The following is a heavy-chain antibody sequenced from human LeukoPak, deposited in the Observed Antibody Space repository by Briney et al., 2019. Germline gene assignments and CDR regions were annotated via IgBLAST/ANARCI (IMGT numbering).Heavy chain of an antibody. Sequence: PSETLSLTCAVSGYSISSTSWWGWIRQPPGKGLEWIGYIYYSGSTYYNPSLKSRVTMSVDTSKNQFSLKLSSVTAVDTAVYYCARTNERERGGESFHFWGQGTMVTVSS. CDR3: ARTNERERGGESFHF. CDR2: IYYSGST. CDR1: GYSISSTSW. D-gene: IGHD1-1*01. V-gene: IGHV4-28*01. J-gene: IGHJ3*01.